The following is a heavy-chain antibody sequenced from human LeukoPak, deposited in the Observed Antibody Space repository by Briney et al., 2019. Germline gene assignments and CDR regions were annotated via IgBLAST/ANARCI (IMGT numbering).Heavy chain of an antibody. V-gene: IGHV4-34*01. D-gene: IGHD3-9*01. CDR1: GGSFSGYY. J-gene: IGHJ4*02. CDR3: ARHRAGYHFDR. Sequence: PSETLSLTCAVYGGSFSGYYWSWIRQPPGKGLEWIGEINHSGSTNYNPSLKSRVTISVDTSKNQFSLKVNSVTAADTAVYYCARHRAGYHFDRWGQGTLVTVSS. CDR2: INHSGST.